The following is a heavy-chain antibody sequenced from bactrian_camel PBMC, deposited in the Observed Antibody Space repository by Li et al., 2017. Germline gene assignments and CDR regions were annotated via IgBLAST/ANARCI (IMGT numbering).Heavy chain of an antibody. V-gene: IGHV3S53*01. D-gene: IGHD6*01. Sequence: HVQLVESGGGSVQAGGSLRLSCAASGYGYSSACMAWFRQGTGAEREGVAVIDADGNTNYADSVKGRFTISQDNAKSTLYLQMNSLKPEDTAMYYCAADPRLWCSWYVAKDFRFWGQGTQVTVS. CDR1: GYGYSSAC. J-gene: IGHJ6*01. CDR2: IDADGNT. CDR3: AADPRLWCSWYVAKDFRF.